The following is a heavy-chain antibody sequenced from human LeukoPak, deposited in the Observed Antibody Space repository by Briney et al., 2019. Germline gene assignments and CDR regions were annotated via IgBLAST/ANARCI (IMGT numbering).Heavy chain of an antibody. CDR3: ARTTVTTYYFDY. Sequence: ASVKVSCKASGYTFTSYYMHWVRQAPGQGLEWMGIINPSGGSTSYAQKFEGRVTMTSDTSTTTVYMELSSLRFEDTAVYYCARTTVTTYYFDYWGQGTLVTVSS. CDR2: INPSGGST. D-gene: IGHD4-17*01. V-gene: IGHV1-46*01. J-gene: IGHJ4*02. CDR1: GYTFTSYY.